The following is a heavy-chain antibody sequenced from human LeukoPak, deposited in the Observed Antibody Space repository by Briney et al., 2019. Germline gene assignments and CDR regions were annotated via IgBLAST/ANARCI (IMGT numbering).Heavy chain of an antibody. CDR1: GGSISSYY. Sequence: SETLSLTCTVSGGSISSYYWSWIRQPPGKGLEWIGYIYYSGSTNYNPSLKSRVTISVDTSKNQFSLKLSSVTAADTAVYYCTRDNVAGRSWLDPWGPGTLVTVPS. J-gene: IGHJ5*02. D-gene: IGHD6-19*01. V-gene: IGHV4-59*01. CDR2: IYYSGST. CDR3: TRDNVAGRSWLDP.